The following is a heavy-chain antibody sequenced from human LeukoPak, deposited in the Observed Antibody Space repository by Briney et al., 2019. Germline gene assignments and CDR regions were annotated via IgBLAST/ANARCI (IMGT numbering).Heavy chain of an antibody. CDR1: GYTFTSYA. Sequence: ASVKVSCKASGYTFTSYAMNWVRQAPGQGLEWMGCINTNTGNPTYAQGFTGRFVFSLDTPVSTAYLQISSLKAEDTAVYYCARVRYDSSGYYYEMYYFDYWGQGTLVTVSS. CDR2: INTNTGNP. D-gene: IGHD3-22*01. V-gene: IGHV7-4-1*02. J-gene: IGHJ4*02. CDR3: ARVRYDSSGYYYEMYYFDY.